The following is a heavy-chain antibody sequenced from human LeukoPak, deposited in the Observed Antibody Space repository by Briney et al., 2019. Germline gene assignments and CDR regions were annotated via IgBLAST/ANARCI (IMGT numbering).Heavy chain of an antibody. CDR3: ARDRPYYYDSSGYYGIFDY. V-gene: IGHV4-59*01. CDR2: IYYSGST. J-gene: IGHJ4*02. Sequence: PSETLSLTCTVSGGSISSYYWSWIRQPPGKGLEWIAYIYYSGSTNYNPSLKSRVTISVDTSKNQFSLKLSSVTAADTAVYYCARDRPYYYDSSGYYGIFDYWGQGTLVTVSS. D-gene: IGHD3-22*01. CDR1: GGSISSYY.